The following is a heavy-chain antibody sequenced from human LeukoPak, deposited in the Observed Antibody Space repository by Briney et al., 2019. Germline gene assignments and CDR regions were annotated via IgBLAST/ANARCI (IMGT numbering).Heavy chain of an antibody. CDR1: GYSISSGYY. D-gene: IGHD4-17*01. CDR3: AREDRATVTLH. Sequence: SETLSLTCTVSGYSISSGYYWGWIRQPPGKGLEWIGSIYHSGSTYYNPSLKSRVTISVDTSKNQFSLKLSSVTAADTAVYYCAREDRATVTLHWGQGTLVTVSS. J-gene: IGHJ4*02. V-gene: IGHV4-38-2*02. CDR2: IYHSGST.